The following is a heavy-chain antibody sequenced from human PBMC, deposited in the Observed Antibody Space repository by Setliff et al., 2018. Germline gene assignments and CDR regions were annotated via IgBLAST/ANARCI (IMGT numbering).Heavy chain of an antibody. Sequence: SETLSLTCAVSGGSVTSHYWSWIRQPPGKGLEWIGFIFYSGDTNSNPSLKSRVTMSVDTSKNQFSLKLNSVTAADTATYYCARDRSYYASGSFTKWFDYWGQEPWSPSPQ. CDR3: ARDRSYYASGSFTKWFDY. V-gene: IGHV4-59*02. CDR2: IFYSGDT. J-gene: IGHJ4*01. D-gene: IGHD3-10*01. CDR1: GGSVTSHY.